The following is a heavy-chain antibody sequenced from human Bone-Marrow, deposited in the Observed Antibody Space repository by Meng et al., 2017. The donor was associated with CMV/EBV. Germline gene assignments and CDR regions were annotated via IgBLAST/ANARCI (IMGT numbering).Heavy chain of an antibody. CDR2: INSDGSST. Sequence: ETLSLTCAASGFTFSSYWMHWVRQAPGKGLVWVSRINSDGSSTSYADSVKGRFTISRDNAKNTLYLQMNSLRAEDTAVYYCASTYGDYESGSYYYYGMDVWGQGTTVTGSS. CDR3: ASTYGDYESGSYYYYGMDV. V-gene: IGHV3-74*01. J-gene: IGHJ6*01. D-gene: IGHD4-17*01. CDR1: GFTFSSYW.